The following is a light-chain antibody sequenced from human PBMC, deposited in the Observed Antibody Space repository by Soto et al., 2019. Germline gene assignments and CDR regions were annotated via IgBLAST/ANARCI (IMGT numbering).Light chain of an antibody. CDR2: DAS. CDR3: QQRSNWPYT. V-gene: IGKV3-11*01. CDR1: QSVSSY. J-gene: IGKJ2*01. Sequence: EIVLTQSPATLSLSPGERATLSCRASQSVSSYLAWYQQKPGQAPRLLIYDASNRATGIPARFSGSGSGTDFSLTIRSLEPEDLSVYYCQQRSNWPYTFGQGTKLEIK.